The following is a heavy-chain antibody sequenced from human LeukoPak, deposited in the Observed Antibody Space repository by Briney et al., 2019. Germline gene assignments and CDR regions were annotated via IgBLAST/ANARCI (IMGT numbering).Heavy chain of an antibody. V-gene: IGHV3-7*01. Sequence: GGSLRLSCAASGFTFSSYWMSWVRQAPGKGLEWVASIKQDGSEKYYVDSVKGRFTISRDNAKNSLYLQMNSLRAEDTAVYYCARDLMITFGGVIGNDAFDIWGQGTMVTVSS. CDR2: IKQDGSEK. D-gene: IGHD3-16*02. CDR3: ARDLMITFGGVIGNDAFDI. CDR1: GFTFSSYW. J-gene: IGHJ3*02.